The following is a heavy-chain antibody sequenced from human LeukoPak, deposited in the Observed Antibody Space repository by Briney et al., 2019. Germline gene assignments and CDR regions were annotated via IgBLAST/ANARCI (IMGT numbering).Heavy chain of an antibody. V-gene: IGHV3-30*03. Sequence: PGGSLRLSCAASGFTFSSYGMHWVRQAPGKGLEWVAVISYDGSNKYYADSVKGRFTISRDNSKNTLYLQMNSLRAEDTAVYHCARDSQIAVAGTERGQPEDYWGQGTLVTVSS. CDR1: GFTFSSYG. J-gene: IGHJ4*02. CDR2: ISYDGSNK. D-gene: IGHD6-19*01. CDR3: ARDSQIAVAGTERGQPEDY.